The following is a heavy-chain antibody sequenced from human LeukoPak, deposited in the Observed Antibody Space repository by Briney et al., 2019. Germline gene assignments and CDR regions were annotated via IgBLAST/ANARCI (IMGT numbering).Heavy chain of an antibody. Sequence: PSETLSLTCTVSGGSISSGGYYWSWIRQPPGKGLEWIGYIYHSGSTYYNPSLKSRVTISVDRSKNQFSLKLSSVTAADTAVYYCARDVGYSSSSEDYWDQGTLVTVSS. J-gene: IGHJ4*02. V-gene: IGHV4-30-2*01. CDR3: ARDVGYSSSSEDY. CDR2: IYHSGST. D-gene: IGHD6-6*01. CDR1: GGSISSGGYY.